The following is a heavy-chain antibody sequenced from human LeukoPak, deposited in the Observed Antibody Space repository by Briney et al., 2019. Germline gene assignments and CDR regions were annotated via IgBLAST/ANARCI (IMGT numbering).Heavy chain of an antibody. CDR3: ASRGSRDGYNLDY. V-gene: IGHV1-2*02. D-gene: IGHD5-24*01. Sequence: ASVKVSCKASGYTFTSYDINWVRQAPGQGLEWMGWINPNSGGTNYAQKFQGRVTMTRDTSISTAYMELSRLRSDDTAVYYCASRGSRDGYNLDYWGQGTLVTVSS. CDR1: GYTFTSYD. J-gene: IGHJ4*02. CDR2: INPNSGGT.